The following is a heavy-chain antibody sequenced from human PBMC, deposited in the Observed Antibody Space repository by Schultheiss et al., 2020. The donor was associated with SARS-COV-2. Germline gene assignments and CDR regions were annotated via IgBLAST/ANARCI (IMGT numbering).Heavy chain of an antibody. CDR1: GGSFSGYY. CDR3: VREGLTWDAYDI. D-gene: IGHD6-19*01. Sequence: SQTLSLTCAVYGGSFSGYYWNWIRQPPGKGLEWIGEINRSGSTNYNPSLKSRVTLSVDTSKKQFSLRLSSVTAADTAVYYCVREGLTWDAYDIWGQGTLVTVSS. J-gene: IGHJ3*02. V-gene: IGHV4-34*01. CDR2: INRSGST.